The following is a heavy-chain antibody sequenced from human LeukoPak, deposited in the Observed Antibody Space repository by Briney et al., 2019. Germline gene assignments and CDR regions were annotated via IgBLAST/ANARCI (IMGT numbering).Heavy chain of an antibody. V-gene: IGHV1-69*13. CDR2: IIPIFGTA. J-gene: IGHJ4*02. D-gene: IGHD3-22*01. CDR1: GGTFSIYA. Sequence: SVKVSCKASGGTFSIYAISWVRQAPGQGLEWMGGIIPIFGTANYAQKFQGRVTITADESTSTAYMELSSLRSEDTAVYYCARGPNYYDSSGSTTFDYWGQGTLVTVSS. CDR3: ARGPNYYDSSGSTTFDY.